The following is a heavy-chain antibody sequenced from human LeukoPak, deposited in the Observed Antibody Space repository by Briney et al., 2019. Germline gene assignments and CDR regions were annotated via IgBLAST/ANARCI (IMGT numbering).Heavy chain of an antibody. J-gene: IGHJ3*02. CDR2: IYYSGST. V-gene: IGHV4-39*01. CDR1: GGSISSSSYY. D-gene: IGHD6-13*01. Sequence: SGTLSLTCTVSGGSISSSSYYWGWIRQPPGKGLEWIGSIYYSGSTYYNPSLKSRVTISVDTSKNQFSLKLSSVTAADTAVYYCARHTYSSSSGFDIWGQGTMVTVSS. CDR3: ARHTYSSSSGFDI.